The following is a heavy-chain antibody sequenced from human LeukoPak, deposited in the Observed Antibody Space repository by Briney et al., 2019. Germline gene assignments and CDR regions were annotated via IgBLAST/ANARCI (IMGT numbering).Heavy chain of an antibody. Sequence: ASVKVSCKASGYTFTSYGISWVRQAPGQGLEWTGWISAYNGNTNYAQKLQGRVTMTTDTSTSTAYMELRSLRSDDTAVYYCARDTSRYYDSSGYHSWGQGTLVTVSP. CDR2: ISAYNGNT. D-gene: IGHD3-22*01. CDR1: GYTFTSYG. V-gene: IGHV1-18*01. CDR3: ARDTSRYYDSSGYHS. J-gene: IGHJ1*01.